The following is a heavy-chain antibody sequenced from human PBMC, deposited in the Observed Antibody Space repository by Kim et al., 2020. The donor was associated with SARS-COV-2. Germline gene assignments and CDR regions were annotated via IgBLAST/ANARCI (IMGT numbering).Heavy chain of an antibody. V-gene: IGHV3-7*03. D-gene: IGHD6-13*01. Sequence: GGSPRLSCAASGFTFSSYWMSWVRQAPGKGLKWVANIKQDGSEKYYVDSVKGRFTISRDNAKNSLYLQMNSLRAEDTAVYYCARVGSSSWYFDYWGQGTLVTVSS. CDR2: IKQDGSEK. J-gene: IGHJ4*02. CDR3: ARVGSSSWYFDY. CDR1: GFTFSSYW.